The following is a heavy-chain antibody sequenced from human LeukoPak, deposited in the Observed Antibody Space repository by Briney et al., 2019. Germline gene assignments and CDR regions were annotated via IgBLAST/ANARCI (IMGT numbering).Heavy chain of an antibody. V-gene: IGHV3-23*01. CDR2: IANDGGST. D-gene: IGHD1/OR15-1a*01. CDR1: GFTFTTYA. Sequence: GGSLRLSCAASGFTFTTYAMSWVRQAPGKGLEWVSTIANDGGSTYYADSVKGRFTISRDNSKNTVYLQMNSLRAEVMAVYYCAKSHSVEQRGYFDYWGQGTLVPVSS. J-gene: IGHJ4*02. CDR3: AKSHSVEQRGYFDY.